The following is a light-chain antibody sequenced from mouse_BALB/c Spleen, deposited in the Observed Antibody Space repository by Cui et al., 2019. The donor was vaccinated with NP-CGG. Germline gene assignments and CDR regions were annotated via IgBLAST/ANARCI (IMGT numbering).Light chain of an antibody. CDR1: TGTVTTSNY. J-gene: IGLJ1*01. V-gene: IGLV1*01. CDR3: ALWYSNHWV. Sequence: QPIVTQESALTTSPGETVTLTCRSNTGTVTTSNYANWVQEKPDHLFTGLIGGTNNRVPGVPARFSGSLIGDKAALTITGAQTEDEAIYFCALWYSNHWVFGGGTKLTVL. CDR2: GTN.